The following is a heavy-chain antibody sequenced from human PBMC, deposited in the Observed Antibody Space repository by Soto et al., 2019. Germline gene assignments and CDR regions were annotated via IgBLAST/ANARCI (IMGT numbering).Heavy chain of an antibody. CDR1: GGTFSSYT. CDR2: IIPIFGTA. V-gene: IGHV1-69*12. J-gene: IGHJ2*01. D-gene: IGHD5-12*01. Sequence: QVQLVQSGAEVKKPGSSVTVSCKASGGTFSSYTISWVRQAPGQGLEWMGGIIPIFGTANYAQKFQGRVTIPGDGSTXTAYMELSSLRSEDTAVYYCARGNHRWLQLWYFDLWGRGTLVTVSS. CDR3: ARGNHRWLQLWYFDL.